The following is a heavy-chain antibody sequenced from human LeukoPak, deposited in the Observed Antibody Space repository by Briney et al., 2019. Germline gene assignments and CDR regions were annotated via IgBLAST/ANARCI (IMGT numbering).Heavy chain of an antibody. J-gene: IGHJ5*02. D-gene: IGHD1-26*01. CDR3: ARGLFGVGATRFNWFDP. V-gene: IGHV4-59*08. Sequence: SETLSLTCTVSGGSISSYYWSWIRQPPGKGLEWIGYIYYSGSTNYNPSLKSRATISVDTSKNQFSLKLSSVTAADTAVYYCARGLFGVGATRFNWFDPWGQGTLVTVSS. CDR2: IYYSGST. CDR1: GGSISSYY.